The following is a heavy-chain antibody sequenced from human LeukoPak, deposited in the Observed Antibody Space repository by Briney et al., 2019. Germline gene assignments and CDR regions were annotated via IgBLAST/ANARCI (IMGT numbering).Heavy chain of an antibody. D-gene: IGHD3-16*01. J-gene: IGHJ4*02. CDR1: GMTFSNHW. CDR2: IKTDGRTT. CDR3: TTGPSYGYEW. Sequence: PGGSLRLSCAASGMTFSNHWMHWVRQAPGKGLVWVSLIKTDGRTTIYADSVKVRFTISRDNGKSTLYLQMNSLRAEDTAIYYCTTGPSYGYEWWGQGTVVTVSS. V-gene: IGHV3-74*01.